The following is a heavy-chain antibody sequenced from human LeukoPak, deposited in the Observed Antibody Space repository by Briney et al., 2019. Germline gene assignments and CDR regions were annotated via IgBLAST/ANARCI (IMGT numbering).Heavy chain of an antibody. CDR1: GGSFSGYY. D-gene: IGHD3-9*01. J-gene: IGHJ6*02. V-gene: IGHV4-34*01. Sequence: SETLSLTCAVYGGSFSGYYWNWIRQPPGKGLEWIGEINHSGSTNYNPSLKSRVTISVDTSKNQFSLKLSSVTAADTAVYYCARGVPYYDILTGYYPPYYYYGMDVWGQGTTVTVSS. CDR3: ARGVPYYDILTGYYPPYYYYGMDV. CDR2: INHSGST.